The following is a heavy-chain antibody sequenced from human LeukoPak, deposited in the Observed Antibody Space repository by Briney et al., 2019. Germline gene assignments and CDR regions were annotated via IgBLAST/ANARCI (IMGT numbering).Heavy chain of an antibody. V-gene: IGHV1-46*01. CDR1: GYTFTSYY. J-gene: IGHJ4*02. CDR2: INPSGGST. CDR3: ARAPRPPWDDSSGLDY. Sequence: ASVKVSCKASGYTFTSYYMHWVRQAPGQGLEWMGVINPSGGSTSYAQKFQGRVTMTRDTSTGTVYMELSSLRSEDTAVYYCARAPRPPWDDSSGLDYWGQGTRVTVSS. D-gene: IGHD3-22*01.